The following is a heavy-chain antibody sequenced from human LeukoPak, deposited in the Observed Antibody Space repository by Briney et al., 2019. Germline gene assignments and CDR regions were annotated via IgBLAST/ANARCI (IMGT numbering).Heavy chain of an antibody. CDR3: ARPRGSGWRVFDY. V-gene: IGHV1-8*01. D-gene: IGHD6-19*01. J-gene: IGHJ4*02. Sequence: ASVKVSCKASGYTFTTYDFNWVRQATGQGLEWMGWMNPKSGNVNYAQEFQGRVTMTWNTSISTAYMELSSLTSEDTAMYYCARPRGSGWRVFDYWGQGTLVSVSS. CDR2: MNPKSGNV. CDR1: GYTFTTYD.